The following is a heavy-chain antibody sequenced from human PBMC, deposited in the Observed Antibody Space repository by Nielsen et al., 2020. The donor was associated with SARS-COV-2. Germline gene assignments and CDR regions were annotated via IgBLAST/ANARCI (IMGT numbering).Heavy chain of an antibody. D-gene: IGHD2-21*01. V-gene: IGHV3-7*03. J-gene: IGHJ4*02. CDR2: IKQDGSEK. Sequence: GESLKISCAASGFTFSSYGMHWVRQAPGKGLEWVANIKQDGSEKYYVDSVKGRFTISRDNAKNSLYLQMNSLRAEDTAVYYCARVIPGLGFDYWGQGTLVTVSS. CDR1: GFTFSSYG. CDR3: ARVIPGLGFDY.